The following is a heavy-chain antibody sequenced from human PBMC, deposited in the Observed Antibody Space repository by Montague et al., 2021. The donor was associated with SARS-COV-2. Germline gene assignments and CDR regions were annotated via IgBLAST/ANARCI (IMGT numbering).Heavy chain of an antibody. Sequence: SLRLSCAASGFTFSSYAMHWVRQAPGKGLEWVAVISYDGGNKYYADSVKGRFTISRDNSKNTLYLQMNSLRAEDTAVYYCASGLLWFGEPDYWGQGTLVTVSS. CDR1: GFTFSSYA. D-gene: IGHD3-10*01. CDR3: ASGLLWFGEPDY. J-gene: IGHJ4*02. V-gene: IGHV3-30-3*01. CDR2: ISYDGGNK.